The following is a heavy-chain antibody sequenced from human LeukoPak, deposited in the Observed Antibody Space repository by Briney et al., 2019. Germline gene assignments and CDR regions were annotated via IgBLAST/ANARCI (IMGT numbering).Heavy chain of an antibody. Sequence: LPGGSLRLSCAASGFTFSSYWMHWVRHAPGKGLVWVSRINSDGSSTSYADSVKGRFTISRDNAKNTLYLQMNSLRAEDTAVYYCARVTPVGATLAWDYWGQGTLVTVSS. V-gene: IGHV3-74*01. J-gene: IGHJ4*02. CDR1: GFTFSSYW. CDR2: INSDGSST. CDR3: ARVTPVGATLAWDY. D-gene: IGHD1-26*01.